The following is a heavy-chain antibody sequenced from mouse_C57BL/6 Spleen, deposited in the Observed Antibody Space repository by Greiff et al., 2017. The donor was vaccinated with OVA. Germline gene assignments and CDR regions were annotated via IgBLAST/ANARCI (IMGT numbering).Heavy chain of an antibody. Sequence: EVQLQESGAGLVKPGGSLKLSCAASGFTFSDYGMHWVRQAPGQGLEWVAYISSGSGTIYYADTVKGRFTLSRDNSTNTLFLQMTSLRSEDTALYDCARERRFHDVDYWGQGTTLTVSS. D-gene: IGHD1-1*01. CDR2: ISSGSGTI. J-gene: IGHJ2*01. CDR1: GFTFSDYG. V-gene: IGHV5-17*01. CDR3: ARERRFHDVDY.